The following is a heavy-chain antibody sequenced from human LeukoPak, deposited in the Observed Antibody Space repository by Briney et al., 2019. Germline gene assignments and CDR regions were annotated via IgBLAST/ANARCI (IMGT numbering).Heavy chain of an antibody. Sequence: PSETLSLTCAVYGGSFSGYYWSWIRQPPGKGLEWIGEINHSGSTNYNPSLKSRVTISVDTSKNQFSLKLSSVTAADTAVYYCASTGPALGYCSSTSCSLNFDYWGQGTLVTVSS. D-gene: IGHD2-2*01. J-gene: IGHJ4*02. CDR1: GGSFSGYY. V-gene: IGHV4-34*01. CDR3: ASTGPALGYCSSTSCSLNFDY. CDR2: INHSGST.